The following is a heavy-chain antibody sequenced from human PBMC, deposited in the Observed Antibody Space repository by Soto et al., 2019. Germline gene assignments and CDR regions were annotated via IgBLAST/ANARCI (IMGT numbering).Heavy chain of an antibody. J-gene: IGHJ6*02. CDR2: IYPGDSDT. CDR1: GYRFTSYW. V-gene: IGHV5-51*01. CDR3: SRRYELGSGYLYSYFVMDS. D-gene: IGHD3-22*01. Sequence: GYSLKLSCKGSGYRFTSYWIGLGRQMPGTGLEWMGIIYPGDSDTRYSPSFQGQVTISADKSISTAYLQWSSLKASDTAMYYCSRRYELGSGYLYSYFVMDSWGHGTKVTVYS.